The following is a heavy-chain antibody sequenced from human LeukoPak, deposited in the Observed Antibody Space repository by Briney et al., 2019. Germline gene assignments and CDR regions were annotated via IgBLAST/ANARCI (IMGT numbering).Heavy chain of an antibody. D-gene: IGHD1-20*01. CDR2: ISSSGSTI. CDR1: GFTFSDYY. CDR3: ASAAAYNWNYVGY. Sequence: GRSLRLSCAASGFTFSDYYMSWIRQAPGKGLEWVSYISSSGSTIYYADSVKGRFTISRDNAKNSLYLQMNSLRAEDTAVYYCASAAAYNWNYVGYWGQGTLVTVSS. V-gene: IGHV3-11*04. J-gene: IGHJ4*02.